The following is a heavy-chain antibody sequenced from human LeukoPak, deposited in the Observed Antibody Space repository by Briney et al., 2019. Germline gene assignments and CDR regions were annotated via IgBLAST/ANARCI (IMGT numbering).Heavy chain of an antibody. CDR2: IIPIFGTA. CDR3: AARIAAAGTGVDY. J-gene: IGHJ4*02. Sequence: SVKVSCKASGSTFSSYAISWVRQAPGQGLEWMGGIIPIFGTANYAQKFQGRVTITADESTSTAYMELSSLRSEDTAVYYCAARIAAAGTGVDYWGQGTLVTVSS. D-gene: IGHD6-13*01. V-gene: IGHV1-69*01. CDR1: GSTFSSYA.